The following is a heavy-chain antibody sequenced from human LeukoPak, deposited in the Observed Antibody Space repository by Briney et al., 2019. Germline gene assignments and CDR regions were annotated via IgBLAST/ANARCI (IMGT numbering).Heavy chain of an antibody. Sequence: GGSLRLSCAASGFTFSSYAMHWVRQAPGKGLEWVAVISCDGSNKYYADSVKGRFTISRDNSKNTLYLQMNSLRAEDTAVYYCARDPYYYDNSADYWGQGTLVTVSS. D-gene: IGHD3-22*01. CDR2: ISCDGSNK. J-gene: IGHJ4*02. V-gene: IGHV3-30-3*01. CDR1: GFTFSSYA. CDR3: ARDPYYYDNSADY.